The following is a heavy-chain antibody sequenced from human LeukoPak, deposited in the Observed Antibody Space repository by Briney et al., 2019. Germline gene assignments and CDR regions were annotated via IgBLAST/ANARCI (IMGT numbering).Heavy chain of an antibody. CDR3: ARAPADYDSSGYLDY. D-gene: IGHD3-22*01. V-gene: IGHV3-30-3*01. J-gene: IGHJ4*02. CDR2: ISYDGSNK. Sequence: GGSLRLSCAASGFTFSSYAMHWVRQAPGKGLEWVAVISYDGSNKYYADSVKGRFTISRDNSKNTLYLQMNSLRAEDTVVYYCARAPADYDSSGYLDYWGQGTLVTVSS. CDR1: GFTFSSYA.